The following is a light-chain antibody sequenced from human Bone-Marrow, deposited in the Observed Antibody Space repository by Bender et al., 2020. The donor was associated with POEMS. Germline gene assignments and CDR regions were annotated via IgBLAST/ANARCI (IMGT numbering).Light chain of an antibody. V-gene: IGLV1-36*01. CDR2: YDD. CDR3: TAWDDSLSGWV. Sequence: QSVVTHPPSLSEAPRQRVTIPCSGSSSNIGNHGVNCYQQLPGEVPKLLIYYDDLLTPGVSYRFSASKSGTSASLAISELQTEDEGLNYCTAWDDSLSGWVFGEGTKLTVL. J-gene: IGLJ3*02. CDR1: SSNIGNHG.